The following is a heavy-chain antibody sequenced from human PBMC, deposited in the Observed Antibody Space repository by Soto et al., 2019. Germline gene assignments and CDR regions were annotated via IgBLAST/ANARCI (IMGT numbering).Heavy chain of an antibody. CDR2: FDPEDGET. D-gene: IGHD3-3*01. J-gene: IGHJ6*03. V-gene: IGHV1-24*01. CDR1: GYTLTELS. Sequence: QVQLVQSGAEVKKPGASVKVSCKVSGYTLTELSMHWVRQAPGKGLEWMGGFDPEDGETIYAQKFQGRVTMTEDTSTDTAYMELSSLRSEDTAVYYCETFPRYDFWSGYRRYYYMDVWGKGTTVTFSS. CDR3: ETFPRYDFWSGYRRYYYMDV.